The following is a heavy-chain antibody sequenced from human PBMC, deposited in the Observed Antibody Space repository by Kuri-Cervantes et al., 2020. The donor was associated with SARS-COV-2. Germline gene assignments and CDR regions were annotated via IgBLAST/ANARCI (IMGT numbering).Heavy chain of an antibody. CDR1: GFTFSSYS. CDR2: ISSSGRTI. Sequence: ETLSLTCAASGFTFSSYSMNWVRQAPGKGLEWVSYISSSGRTIYYADSVKSRFTISRDNAKNSLYLQMNSLRAEDTAVYYCAPPVGGNSVPSTWGQGTLVTVSS. CDR3: APPVGGNSVPST. V-gene: IGHV3-48*04. J-gene: IGHJ5*02. D-gene: IGHD4-23*01.